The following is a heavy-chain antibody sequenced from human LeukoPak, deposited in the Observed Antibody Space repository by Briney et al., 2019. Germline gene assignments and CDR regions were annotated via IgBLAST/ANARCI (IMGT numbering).Heavy chain of an antibody. V-gene: IGHV3-30-3*01. Sequence: GRSLRLSCAASGFTFSSYAMHWVRQAPGKGLEWVAVISYDGSNKYYADSVKGRFTISRDNSKNTLYLQMNSLRAEDTAVYYCAKDLEYYDSSGSFDYWGQGTLVTVSS. CDR3: AKDLEYYDSSGSFDY. CDR2: ISYDGSNK. CDR1: GFTFSSYA. D-gene: IGHD3-22*01. J-gene: IGHJ4*02.